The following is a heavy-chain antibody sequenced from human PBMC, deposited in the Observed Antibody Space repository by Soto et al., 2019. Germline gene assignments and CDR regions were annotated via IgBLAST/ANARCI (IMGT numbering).Heavy chain of an antibody. CDR3: AKDTSDGVTDAFDI. Sequence: GGSLRLSCAASGFTFDDYAMHWVRQAPGKGLEWVSGISWNSGSIGYADSVKGRFTISRDNAKNSLYLQMNSLRAEDTALYYCAKDTSDGVTDAFDIWGQGTMVTVSS. J-gene: IGHJ3*02. CDR2: ISWNSGSI. CDR1: GFTFDDYA. V-gene: IGHV3-9*01. D-gene: IGHD3-10*01.